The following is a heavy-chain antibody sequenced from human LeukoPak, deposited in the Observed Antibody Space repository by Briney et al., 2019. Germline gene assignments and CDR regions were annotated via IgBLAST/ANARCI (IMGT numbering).Heavy chain of an antibody. CDR2: ISGSGGGT. CDR3: AKDIYYGDSLNFQH. CDR1: GFTFSSYD. V-gene: IGHV3-23*01. D-gene: IGHD4-17*01. Sequence: PGGSLRLSWAASGFTFSSYDMSWVRQAPGKGMEWVSTISGSGGGTYYADCVKGRFTISRDNSKNTLYLQLNSPRAEDTALYYCAKDIYYGDSLNFQHWGQGTLVTVSA. J-gene: IGHJ1*01.